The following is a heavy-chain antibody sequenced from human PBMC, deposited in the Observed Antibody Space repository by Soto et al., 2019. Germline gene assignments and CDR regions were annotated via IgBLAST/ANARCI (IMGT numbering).Heavy chain of an antibody. Sequence: QVPLQESGPGLVKPSETLSLTCTVSGCSISSSYWSWIRQPPGEVLDWMGYIYYSGSTNDNPSLKSRVNISVDTSKNQASLKLSSVNASDTAGYSCAREYYGSGGPPLGYWGQGTLVTVSS. D-gene: IGHD3-10*01. J-gene: IGHJ4*02. CDR1: GCSISSSY. V-gene: IGHV4-59*12. CDR3: AREYYGSGGPPLGY. CDR2: IYYSGST.